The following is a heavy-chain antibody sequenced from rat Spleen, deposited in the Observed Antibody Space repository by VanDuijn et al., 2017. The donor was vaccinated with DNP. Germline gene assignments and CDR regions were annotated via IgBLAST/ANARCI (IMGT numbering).Heavy chain of an antibody. CDR3: AGQGANLPFDY. CDR2: IFSSGNRA. J-gene: IGHJ2*01. D-gene: IGHD5-1*01. V-gene: IGHV5-7*01. Sequence: EVQLVESGGGLVQPGRSLKLSCAASGFTFSNYYMAWVRQAPKKGLEWVATIFSSGNRAFYPDSVEGRFTITRDNAKSRLYLQMNSLKSEDTATYCCAGQGANLPFDYWGQGVMVTVSS. CDR1: GFTFSNYY.